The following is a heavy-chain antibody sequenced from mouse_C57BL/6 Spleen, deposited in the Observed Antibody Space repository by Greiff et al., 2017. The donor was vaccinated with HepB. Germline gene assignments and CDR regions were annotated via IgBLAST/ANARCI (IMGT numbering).Heavy chain of an antibody. CDR2: INPNNGGT. V-gene: IGHV1-26*01. Sequence: EVKLQQSGPELVKPGASVKISCKASGYTFTDYYMNWVKQSHGKSLEWIGDINPNNGGTSYNQKFKGKATLTVDKSSSTAYMELRSLTSEDSAVYYCWIYDGYSLYAMDYWGQGTSVTVSS. J-gene: IGHJ4*01. D-gene: IGHD2-3*01. CDR3: WIYDGYSLYAMDY. CDR1: GYTFTDYY.